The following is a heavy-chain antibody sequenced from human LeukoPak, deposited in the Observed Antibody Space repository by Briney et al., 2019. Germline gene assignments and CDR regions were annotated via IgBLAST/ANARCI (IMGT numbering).Heavy chain of an antibody. V-gene: IGHV3-33*01. D-gene: IGHD2-15*01. CDR1: GFTFSSYG. CDR3: ASTYCSGGSCYRPVDY. J-gene: IGHJ4*02. CDR2: IWYDGSNK. Sequence: GRSLRVSCAASGFTFSSYGMHWVRQAPGNGLEWVAVIWYDGSNKYYADSVKGRFTISRDNSKNTLYLQMNSLRAEDTAVYYCASTYCSGGSCYRPVDYWGQGTLVTVSS.